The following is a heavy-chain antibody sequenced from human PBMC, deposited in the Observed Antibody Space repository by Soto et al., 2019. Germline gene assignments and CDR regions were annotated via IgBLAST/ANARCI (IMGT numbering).Heavy chain of an antibody. V-gene: IGHV3-7*01. CDR3: AGGGYSGYDRY. CDR2: IKQDGSEK. CDR1: GFTFSSYW. D-gene: IGHD5-12*01. J-gene: IGHJ4*02. Sequence: EVQLVESGGGLVQPGGSLRLSCAASGFTFSSYWMSWVRQAPGKGLEWVANIKQDGSEKYYVDSVKGRFTISRDNAKNSLYLQMNSLRAEDTAVYYCAGGGYSGYDRYWGQGTLVTVSS.